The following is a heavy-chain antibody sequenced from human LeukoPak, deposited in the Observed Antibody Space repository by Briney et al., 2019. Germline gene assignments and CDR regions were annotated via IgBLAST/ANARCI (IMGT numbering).Heavy chain of an antibody. J-gene: IGHJ4*02. V-gene: IGHV1-46*01. CDR1: LYTLTPYY. CDR2: TNPSGGIT. D-gene: IGHD3-16*02. Sequence: ASVKVSCKASLYTLTPYYMHGVRPATGQGLEWMGITNPSGGITSYAQKFQGRVTIHRDTSTSTVYMELSSLRSDDTAVYCCERDLGPVAGWGELSFERDYWGRGTLVSVPS. CDR3: ERDLGPVAGWGELSFERDY.